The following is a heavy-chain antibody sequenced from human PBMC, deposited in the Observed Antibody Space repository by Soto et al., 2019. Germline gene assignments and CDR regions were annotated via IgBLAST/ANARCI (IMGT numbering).Heavy chain of an antibody. Sequence: PSETLSLTCTVSGDSITSSYWSWIRQPPGRGLEWIGFSHYSGNSKHNPSLKSRVTISVDTSKNQFSLKLSSVTAADTAVYYCARVGHWFDPWGQGTLVT. J-gene: IGHJ5*02. CDR1: GDSITSSY. V-gene: IGHV4-59*12. CDR2: SHYSGNS. CDR3: ARVGHWFDP.